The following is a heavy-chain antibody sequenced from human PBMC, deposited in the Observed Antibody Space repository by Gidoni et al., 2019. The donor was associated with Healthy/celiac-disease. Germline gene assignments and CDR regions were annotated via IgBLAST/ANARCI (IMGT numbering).Heavy chain of an antibody. CDR2: IKQDGSEK. Sequence: EVQLVESGGGLVQPGGSLRLSCAASGFTFSSYWMSWVRQAPGKGLEWVANIKQDGSEKYYVDSVKGRFTISRDNAKNSLYLQMNSLRAEDTAVYYCARDPLDCSSTSCYGGDSFDPWGQGTLVTVSS. CDR3: ARDPLDCSSTSCYGGDSFDP. D-gene: IGHD2-2*01. CDR1: GFTFSSYW. J-gene: IGHJ5*02. V-gene: IGHV3-7*03.